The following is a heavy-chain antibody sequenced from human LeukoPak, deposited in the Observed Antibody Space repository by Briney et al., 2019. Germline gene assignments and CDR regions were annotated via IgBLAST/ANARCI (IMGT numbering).Heavy chain of an antibody. Sequence: GGSLRLSCAASGFTFSSYSMNWVRQAPGKGLEWVSSISSSSSYIYYADSVKGRFTISRDNAKNSLYLQMNSLRAEDTAVYYCARGAHYYDSSGRTFDPWGQGTLVTVSP. CDR2: ISSSSSYI. CDR3: ARGAHYYDSSGRTFDP. J-gene: IGHJ5*02. CDR1: GFTFSSYS. V-gene: IGHV3-21*01. D-gene: IGHD3-22*01.